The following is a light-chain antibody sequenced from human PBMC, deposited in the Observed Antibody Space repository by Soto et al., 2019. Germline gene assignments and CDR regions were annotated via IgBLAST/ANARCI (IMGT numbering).Light chain of an antibody. J-gene: IGKJ4*01. CDR2: GAY. CDR3: QQRSNWLLT. Sequence: EIVLTQSPVTLSVSPGESATLSCRASQSVSTNLAWYQQKPGQAPRLLIYGAYTRATAVPDRFSGSGSGTDFTLTISSLQSEDFAVYYCQQRSNWLLTFGGGTKVEIK. V-gene: IGKV3-15*01. CDR1: QSVSTN.